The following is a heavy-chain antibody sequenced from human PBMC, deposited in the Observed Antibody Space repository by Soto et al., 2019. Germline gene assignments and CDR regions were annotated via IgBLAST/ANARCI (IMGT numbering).Heavy chain of an antibody. V-gene: IGHV4-39*01. Sequence: PSETLSLTCTVSGGAIRNSIYYWGWIRQPPGKGLEWIGTIYYDGSVAYSPSLKSRVTLSVDTSRNHFSVKINSVTAADTAVYFCARHRIAVAGPLDYWGQGTLVTVS. CDR1: GGAIRNSIYY. D-gene: IGHD6-19*01. CDR2: IYYDGSV. J-gene: IGHJ4*02. CDR3: ARHRIAVAGPLDY.